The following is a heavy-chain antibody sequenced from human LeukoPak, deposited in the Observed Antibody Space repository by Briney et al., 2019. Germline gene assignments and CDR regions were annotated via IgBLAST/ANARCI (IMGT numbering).Heavy chain of an antibody. CDR3: ARDKYSSSLGDY. V-gene: IGHV1-69*04. Sequence: ASVKVSCKASGGTFSSYAISCVRQAPGQGLAWMGRIIPIFGIANYAQKFQGRVTITADKSTSTAYMELSSLRSEDTAVYYCARDKYSSSLGDYWGQGTLVTVSS. CDR1: GGTFSSYA. CDR2: IIPIFGIA. D-gene: IGHD6-6*01. J-gene: IGHJ4*02.